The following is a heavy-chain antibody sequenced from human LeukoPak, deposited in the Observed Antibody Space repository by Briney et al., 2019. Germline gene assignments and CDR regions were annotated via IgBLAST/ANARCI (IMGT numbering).Heavy chain of an antibody. V-gene: IGHV3-23*01. CDR3: AKRTLYYYGSGSYLDY. CDR2: ISGSGGST. J-gene: IGHJ4*02. Sequence: GGSLRLSCAASGFTFSSYAMSWVRQAPGKGLEWVSAISGSGGSTYYADSVKGRFTISRDNSKNTLYLQMNSLRAEDTAVYYCAKRTLYYYGSGSYLDYWGQGTLVTVSS. CDR1: GFTFSSYA. D-gene: IGHD3-10*01.